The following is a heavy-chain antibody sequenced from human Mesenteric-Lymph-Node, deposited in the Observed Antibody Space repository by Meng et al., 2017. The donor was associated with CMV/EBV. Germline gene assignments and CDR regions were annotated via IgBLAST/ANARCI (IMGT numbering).Heavy chain of an antibody. CDR3: ARDQRRGDCTSTSCRWGAFDI. Sequence: ASVKVSCKASGYTFNVYHIHWVRQAPGQGLEWMGWINPNSGGTNYAQKFQGRVAMTRDTSISTAYMELSRLRSDDTAVFYCARDQRRGDCTSTSCRWGAFDIWGQGTMVTVSS. CDR1: GYTFNVYH. J-gene: IGHJ3*02. CDR2: INPNSGGT. V-gene: IGHV1-2*02. D-gene: IGHD2-2*01.